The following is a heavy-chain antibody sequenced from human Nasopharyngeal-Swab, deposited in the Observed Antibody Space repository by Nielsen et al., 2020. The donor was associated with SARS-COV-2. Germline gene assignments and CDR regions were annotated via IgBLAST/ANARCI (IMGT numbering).Heavy chain of an antibody. CDR2: IYYSGST. V-gene: IGHV4-39*01. CDR1: GGSISSYY. Sequence: SETLSLTCTVSGGSISSYYWGWIRQPPGKGLEWIGSIYYSGSTYYNPSLKSRVTISVDTSKNQFSLKLSSVTAADTAVYYCARHPFYYGMDVWGQGTTVTVSS. J-gene: IGHJ6*02. CDR3: ARHPFYYGMDV.